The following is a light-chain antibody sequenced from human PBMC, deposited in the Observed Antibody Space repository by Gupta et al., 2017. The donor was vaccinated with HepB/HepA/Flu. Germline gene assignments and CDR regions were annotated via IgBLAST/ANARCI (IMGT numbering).Light chain of an antibody. CDR2: RNS. J-gene: IGLJ2*01. Sequence: QSVLTQPPSASGTPGQRVTISCSGSSSNIGGNNGHWYQQVPGTAPKLISYRNSRRPSGVPDRFSGYKSDTSAYLAISGLQSEDEGDYYCATWDDSLIGLVFGGGTILTVL. CDR3: ATWDDSLIGLV. V-gene: IGLV1-44*01. CDR1: SSNIGGNN.